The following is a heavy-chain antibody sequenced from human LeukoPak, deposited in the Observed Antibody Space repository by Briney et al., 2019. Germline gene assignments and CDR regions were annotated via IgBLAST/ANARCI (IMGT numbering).Heavy chain of an antibody. CDR2: IYYSGST. CDR3: ARERGDPIAVAGNFDY. V-gene: IGHV4-59*12. CDR1: GGSISSYY. D-gene: IGHD6-13*01. Sequence: SATLSLTRTVSGGSISSYYWSWIRQPPGKGLEWIGYIYYSGSTNYNPSLKSRVTISVDTSKNQFSLKLSSVTAADTAVYYCARERGDPIAVAGNFDYWGQGTLVTVSS. J-gene: IGHJ4*02.